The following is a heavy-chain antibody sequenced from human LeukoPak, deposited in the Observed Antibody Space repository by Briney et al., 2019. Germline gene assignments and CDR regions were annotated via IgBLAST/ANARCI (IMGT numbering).Heavy chain of an antibody. CDR2: IYYSGST. J-gene: IGHJ4*02. Sequence: RPSETLSLTRPIAGASVSTDCSSCIRQPPGKGLEWIGYIYYSGSTNYNPSLKSRVTISLDTSKNQFSLKLSSVTAADTAVYYCARQEAVTKRYYFDYWGQGTLVTVS. V-gene: IGHV4-59*08. CDR3: ARQEAVTKRYYFDY. D-gene: IGHD2-8*01. CDR1: GASVSTDC.